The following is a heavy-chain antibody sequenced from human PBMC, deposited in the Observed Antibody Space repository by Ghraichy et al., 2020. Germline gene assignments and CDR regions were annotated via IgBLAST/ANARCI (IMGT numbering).Heavy chain of an antibody. CDR3: ARAFGVDTAFDI. V-gene: IGHV3-21*06. D-gene: IGHD3-3*01. CDR2: ITSSSSYI. Sequence: GGSLRLSCVASGMSFNSYNMNWVRQAPGKGLEWVSTITSSSSYIYYRDSVKGRFTISRDNAQNSLYLQMNSLRVEDTAVYYCARAFGVDTAFDIWGQGTRVTVSS. J-gene: IGHJ3*02. CDR1: GMSFNSYN.